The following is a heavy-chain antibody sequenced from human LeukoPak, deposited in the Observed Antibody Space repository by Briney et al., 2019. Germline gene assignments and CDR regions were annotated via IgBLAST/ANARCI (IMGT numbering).Heavy chain of an antibody. CDR1: GYTFTSYY. V-gene: IGHV1-46*01. CDR3: ARETPYYYDSSGYSDAFDI. D-gene: IGHD3-22*01. Sequence: ASVKVSCKASGYTFTSYYMHWVRQAPGQGLEWMGLINPSGGSTSYAQKFQGRVTMTRDTSTSTVYMELSSLRSEDTAVYYCARETPYYYDSSGYSDAFDIWGQGTMVTVSS. CDR2: INPSGGST. J-gene: IGHJ3*02.